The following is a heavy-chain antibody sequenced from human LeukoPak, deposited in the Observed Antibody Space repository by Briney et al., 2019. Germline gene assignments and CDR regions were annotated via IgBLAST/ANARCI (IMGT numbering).Heavy chain of an antibody. CDR2: IYPGDSDT. V-gene: IGHV5-51*01. J-gene: IGHJ4*02. D-gene: IGHD1-7*01. CDR3: ARQGTARLFDL. CDR1: GYSFPSYW. Sequence: GESLKISCKGSGYSFPSYWIGWVRQMPGKGLEWMGIIYPGDSDTRYSPSFQGQVTISADKSIGTSYLQWTSLRASDTAMYYCARQGTARLFDLWGQGTLVTVSS.